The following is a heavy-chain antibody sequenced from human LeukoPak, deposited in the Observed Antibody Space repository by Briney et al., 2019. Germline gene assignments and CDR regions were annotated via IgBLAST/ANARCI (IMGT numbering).Heavy chain of an antibody. D-gene: IGHD6-19*01. V-gene: IGHV1-46*01. CDR2: INPSGCST. J-gene: IGHJ4*02. CDR3: ARAIRVYSSFDY. CDR1: GYTFTSYY. Sequence: ASVKVSCKASGYTFTSYYMHWVRQAPGQGLEWMGIINPSGCSTSYAQRFQGRVTMTRDTSTSTVYMELSSLRSEDTAVYYCARAIRVYSSFDYWGQGTLVTVSS.